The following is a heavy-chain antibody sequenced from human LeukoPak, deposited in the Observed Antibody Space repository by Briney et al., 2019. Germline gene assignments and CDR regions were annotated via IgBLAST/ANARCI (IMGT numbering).Heavy chain of an antibody. Sequence: SETLSLTCTVSGGSISSYYLSWIRQPPGKGLEWVGYIYYSGSTNYHPSLKGGVTISVDTSKNQFSLKLSSLTAADTAVDYCARQRDYYDSSGYYSRIFDYWGQGTLVTVSS. J-gene: IGHJ4*02. D-gene: IGHD3-22*01. V-gene: IGHV4-59*01. CDR2: IYYSGST. CDR3: ARQRDYYDSSGYYSRIFDY. CDR1: GGSISSYY.